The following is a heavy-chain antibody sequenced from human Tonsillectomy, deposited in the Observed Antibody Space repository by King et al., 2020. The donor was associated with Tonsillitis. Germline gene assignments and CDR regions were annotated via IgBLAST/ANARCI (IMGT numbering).Heavy chain of an antibody. V-gene: IGHV3-74*01. J-gene: IGHJ4*02. CDR2: INSDGSSI. Sequence: VQLVESGGGLVQPGGSLRLSCAASGFNLSSYWLHCVRQAPGKGLVWVSRINSDGSSISYAESVKGRFTISRDNAKNTLYLQMNSLRVEETAIYYCARGAGGYTYGWGQGTLVTVSS. CDR1: GFNLSSYW. CDR3: ARGAGGYTYG. D-gene: IGHD5-18*01.